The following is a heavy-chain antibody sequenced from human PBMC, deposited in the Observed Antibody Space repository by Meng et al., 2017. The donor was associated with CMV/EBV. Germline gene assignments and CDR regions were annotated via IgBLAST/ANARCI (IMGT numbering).Heavy chain of an antibody. D-gene: IGHD6-13*01. J-gene: IGHJ3*02. Sequence: SVTVSCKASGGTFSSYTISWVRQAPGQGLEWMGRIIPILGIANYAQKFQGRVTITADKSTSTAYMELSSLRSEDTAVYYCARLLTIAAAGRNAFDIWGQGTMVTVSS. CDR2: IIPILGIA. V-gene: IGHV1-69*02. CDR3: ARLLTIAAAGRNAFDI. CDR1: GGTFSSYT.